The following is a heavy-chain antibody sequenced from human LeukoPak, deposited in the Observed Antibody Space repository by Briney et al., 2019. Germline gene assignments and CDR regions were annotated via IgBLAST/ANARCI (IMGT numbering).Heavy chain of an antibody. CDR2: IYSGGST. Sequence: GGSLRLSCAASGFTVSSNYMSWVRQAQGKGLEWVSVIYSGGSTYYEDSVKGRFTISRDNAKNSLYLQMNSLRAEDTALYYCARWGSGYNLFDYWGQGILVTVSS. CDR3: ARWGSGYNLFDY. CDR1: GFTVSSNY. V-gene: IGHV3-53*01. J-gene: IGHJ4*02. D-gene: IGHD3-3*01.